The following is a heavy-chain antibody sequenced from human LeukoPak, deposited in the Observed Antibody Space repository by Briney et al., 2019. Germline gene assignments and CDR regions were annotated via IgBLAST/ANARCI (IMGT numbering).Heavy chain of an antibody. D-gene: IGHD3-22*01. V-gene: IGHV3-74*01. CDR3: VRDLWNYYDSSGYYYEDY. J-gene: IGHJ4*02. CDR1: GFIFSSHW. CDR2: INSDGSIT. Sequence: GGSLRLSCAASGFIFSSHWMHWVRQAPGKGLVWVSRINSDGSITINADSVKGRFTTSRDNAKNTLFLQMNSLRAEDTAVYYCVRDLWNYYDSSGYYYEDYWGQGTLVTVSS.